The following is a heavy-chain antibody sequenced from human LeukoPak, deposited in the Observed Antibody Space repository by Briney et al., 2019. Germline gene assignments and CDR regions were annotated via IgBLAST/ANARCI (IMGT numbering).Heavy chain of an antibody. V-gene: IGHV3-7*01. J-gene: IGHJ4*02. D-gene: IGHD5-18*01. CDR1: GFTFTSYG. CDR2: IKKDGSEK. CDR3: ARDLSGVTGYTYGRGIDY. Sequence: GGSLRLSCAASGFTFTSYGTSWVRQAPGKGLEWVANIKKDGSEKYYVDSVKGRFTISRDNAKTSLYLQMNSLRAEDTAVYYCARDLSGVTGYTYGRGIDYWGQGTLVTVSS.